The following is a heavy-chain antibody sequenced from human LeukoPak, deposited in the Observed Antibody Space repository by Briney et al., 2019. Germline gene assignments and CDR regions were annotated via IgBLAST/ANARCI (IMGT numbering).Heavy chain of an antibody. D-gene: IGHD2-2*01. CDR3: ARDDSKLGYCSSTSCSLGY. CDR1: GGTFSSYA. Sequence: GASVKVSCKASGGTFSSYAISWVRQAPGQGLEWMGGIIPIFGTANYAQKFQGRVTITADESTSTAYMELSSLRSEDTAVYYCARDDSKLGYCSSTSCSLGYWGQGTLVTVSS. J-gene: IGHJ4*02. CDR2: IIPIFGTA. V-gene: IGHV1-69*13.